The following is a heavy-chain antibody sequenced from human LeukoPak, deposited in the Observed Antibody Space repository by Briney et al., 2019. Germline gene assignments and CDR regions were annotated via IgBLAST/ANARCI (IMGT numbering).Heavy chain of an antibody. Sequence: SETLSLTCTVSGGSISSYYWSWIRQPPGKGLEWIGYIYYSGSTNYNPSLKSRVTISVDTSKNQFSLKLSSVTAADTAVYYCARDGCDGSCFHYYYYYMDVWGKGTTVTISS. CDR2: IYYSGST. CDR1: GGSISSYY. D-gene: IGHD2-15*01. CDR3: ARDGCDGSCFHYYYYYMDV. V-gene: IGHV4-59*01. J-gene: IGHJ6*03.